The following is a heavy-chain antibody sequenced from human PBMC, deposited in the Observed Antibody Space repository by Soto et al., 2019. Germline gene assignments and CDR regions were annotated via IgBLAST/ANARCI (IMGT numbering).Heavy chain of an antibody. CDR3: ARGGVCGGDYYDGGGY. Sequence: EVQLVESGGGLVQPGGSLRLSCAASGFTVSSNYMSWVRQAPGKGLEGVSVIYSGGSTYYADSVKGRFTISRDNSKNTVKLQMNSRRAEDTAVYYCARGGVCGGDYYDGGGYWGQGTLVTVSS. V-gene: IGHV3-66*01. CDR2: IYSGGST. D-gene: IGHD2-21*01. CDR1: GFTVSSNY. J-gene: IGHJ4*02.